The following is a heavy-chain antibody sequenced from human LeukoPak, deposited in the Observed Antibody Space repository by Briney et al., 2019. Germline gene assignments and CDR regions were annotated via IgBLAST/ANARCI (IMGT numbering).Heavy chain of an antibody. CDR3: ARGGSSGKVAFDI. D-gene: IGHD3-10*01. J-gene: IGHJ3*02. CDR2: ISSSSSYI. Sequence: GGSLRLSCAASGFTFSSYSMNWVRQAPGKGLEWVSSISSSSSYIYYADSVKGRFTISRDNAKNSLYLQMNSLRAEDTAVYYCARGGSSGKVAFDIWGQGTMVTVSS. CDR1: GFTFSSYS. V-gene: IGHV3-21*01.